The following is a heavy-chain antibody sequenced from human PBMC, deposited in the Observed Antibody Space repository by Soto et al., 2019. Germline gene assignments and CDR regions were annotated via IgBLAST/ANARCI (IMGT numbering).Heavy chain of an antibody. D-gene: IGHD6-19*01. CDR1: GFTFDDYG. J-gene: IGHJ4*02. Sequence: VQLVESGGGLVQPGRSLRLSCAASGFTFDDYGMHWVRQTPGKGLEWVSGISWSGDNKGYADSVEGRFTVSRDNAKNSLYLQMNSLRTEDTALYYCAKADRGGVAATGGFFFDYWGQGTLVTVSS. CDR3: AKADRGGVAATGGFFFDY. V-gene: IGHV3-9*01. CDR2: ISWSGDNK.